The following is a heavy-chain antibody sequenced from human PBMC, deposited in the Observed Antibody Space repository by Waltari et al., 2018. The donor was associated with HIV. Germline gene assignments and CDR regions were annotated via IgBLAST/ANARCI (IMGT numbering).Heavy chain of an antibody. D-gene: IGHD3-22*01. CDR1: GYSIRSGYY. CDR3: ARDRYDSSGYLATYNNYYGVDV. J-gene: IGHJ6*02. Sequence: QVHLQESGPGLVKPSEPLSLTCTVSGYSIRSGYYWGWTRQPPGKGLEWIGSIYHSGSAYYKSSLKSRVTISVDTSKNQFSLKLSSATAADTAVYYCARDRYDSSGYLATYNNYYGVDVWGQGTTVTVSS. V-gene: IGHV4-38-2*02. CDR2: IYHSGSA.